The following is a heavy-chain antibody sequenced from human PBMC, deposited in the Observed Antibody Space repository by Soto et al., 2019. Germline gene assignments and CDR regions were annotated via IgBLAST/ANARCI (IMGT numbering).Heavy chain of an antibody. D-gene: IGHD2-8*01. Sequence: SGGSLRLSCAASGFTFSSYWINWVRQAPGKGLEWVAVISYDGSNKYYADSVKGRFTISRDNSKNTLYLQMNSLRAEDTAVYYCAKALGSYCTNGVCPISYYGMDVWGQGTTVTVSS. CDR2: ISYDGSNK. J-gene: IGHJ6*02. V-gene: IGHV3-30*18. CDR3: AKALGSYCTNGVCPISYYGMDV. CDR1: GFTFSSYW.